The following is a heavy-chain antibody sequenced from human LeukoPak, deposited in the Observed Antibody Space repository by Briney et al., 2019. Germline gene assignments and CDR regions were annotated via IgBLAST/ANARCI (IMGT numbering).Heavy chain of an antibody. Sequence: ASVKVSCKASGYTFTSYGISWVRQAPGQGLEWTGWISAYNGNTNYAQKLQGRVTMTTDTSTSTAYMELRSLRSDDTAVYYCARDLDDILTGYYLRLGFDYWGQGTLVTVSS. CDR1: GYTFTSYG. CDR3: ARDLDDILTGYYLRLGFDY. V-gene: IGHV1-18*01. D-gene: IGHD3-9*01. J-gene: IGHJ4*02. CDR2: ISAYNGNT.